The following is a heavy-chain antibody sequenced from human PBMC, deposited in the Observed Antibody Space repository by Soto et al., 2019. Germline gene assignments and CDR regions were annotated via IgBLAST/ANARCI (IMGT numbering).Heavy chain of an antibody. V-gene: IGHV4-31*03. CDR1: GGSISSGGYY. D-gene: IGHD5-12*01. Sequence: QVQLQESGPGLVKPSQTLSLTCTVSGGSISSGGYYWSWIRQHPGKCLVWIGYNYYSGSTYYNPSLKRRVTIAVDTPKNQFALKLRSVPAADTAVYYCARRVEMATIHNWFDPWGQGTLVTVSS. CDR2: NYYSGST. J-gene: IGHJ5*02. CDR3: ARRVEMATIHNWFDP.